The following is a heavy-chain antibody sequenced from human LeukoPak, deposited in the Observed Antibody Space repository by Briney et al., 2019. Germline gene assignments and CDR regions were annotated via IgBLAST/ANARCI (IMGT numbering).Heavy chain of an antibody. CDR3: ARHVRAGGMFGVVSRLDY. CDR2: IYYSGST. V-gene: IGHV4-39*01. Sequence: SETLSLTCTVSGGSISSSSYYWGWIGQPPGKGLAWIGSIYYSGSTYYNPSLKSRVTISVDTSKNQFSLKLSSVTAADTAVYYCARHVRAGGMFGVVSRLDYWGQGTLVTVSS. CDR1: GGSISSSSYY. J-gene: IGHJ4*02. D-gene: IGHD3-3*01.